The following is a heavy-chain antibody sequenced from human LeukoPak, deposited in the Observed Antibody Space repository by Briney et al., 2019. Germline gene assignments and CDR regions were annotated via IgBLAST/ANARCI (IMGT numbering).Heavy chain of an antibody. V-gene: IGHV5-51*01. J-gene: IGHJ6*03. CDR1: GYTFSDYW. Sequence: GESLKISCQTSGYTFSDYWIGWVRQMPGKGLEWMGIIYPRDSDTKYSPSFQGQVTISADKSINTAYLEWSSLKASDTAIYYCARQGAAGKYYYYYLDVWGKGTTVTVSS. D-gene: IGHD6-13*01. CDR3: ARQGAAGKYYYYYLDV. CDR2: IYPRDSDT.